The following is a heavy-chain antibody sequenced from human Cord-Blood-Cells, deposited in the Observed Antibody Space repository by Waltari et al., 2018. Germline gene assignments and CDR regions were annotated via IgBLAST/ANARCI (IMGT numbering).Heavy chain of an antibody. D-gene: IGHD2-15*01. CDR1: GGSISSSSYY. CDR2: IYYSGST. V-gene: IGHV4-39*01. Sequence: QLQLQESGPGLVKPSETLSLTCTVSGGSISSSSYYWGWLRQPPGKGLEWIGSIYYSGSTYYNPSLKSRVTISVDTSKNQFSLKLSSVTAADTAVYYCARQYCSGGSCYEYFQHWGQGTLVTVSS. CDR3: ARQYCSGGSCYEYFQH. J-gene: IGHJ1*01.